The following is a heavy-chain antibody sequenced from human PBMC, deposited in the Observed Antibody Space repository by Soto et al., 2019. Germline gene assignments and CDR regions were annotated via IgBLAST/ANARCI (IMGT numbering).Heavy chain of an antibody. J-gene: IGHJ4*02. Sequence: EVYLWESGGGLVQRGGSLRLSCAASGFTFSSYSMSWVRQAPGKGLEWVSGISGFGGSTSYADSVKGRFTISRDNSKNNLYLQINSLRAEDTAIYYCAKGRSDDWDDGYSYDYWGQGTLVTVSS. CDR3: AKGRSDDWDDGYSYDY. CDR2: ISGFGGST. D-gene: IGHD1-1*01. CDR1: GFTFSSYS. V-gene: IGHV3-23*01.